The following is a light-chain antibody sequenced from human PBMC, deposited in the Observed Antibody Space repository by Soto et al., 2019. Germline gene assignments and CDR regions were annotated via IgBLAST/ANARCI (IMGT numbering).Light chain of an antibody. Sequence: RQSPASVSGSAREGATLAAGASQGIGDTLAWYQHKPGQTPRLLIYDTSTRATGVPTRFSGSRAGADFPLTINGPASVLYAAYYRQPSQLRSRTCGGGTKVEIK. CDR3: QPSQLRSRT. J-gene: IGKJ4*02. CDR2: DTS. V-gene: IGKV3-15*01. CDR1: QGIGDT.